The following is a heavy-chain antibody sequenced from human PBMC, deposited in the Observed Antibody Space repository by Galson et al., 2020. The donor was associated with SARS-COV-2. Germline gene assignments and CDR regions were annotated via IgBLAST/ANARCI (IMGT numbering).Heavy chain of an antibody. CDR1: GGTFSSYA. J-gene: IGHJ4*02. Sequence: SVKVSCKASGGTFSSYAISWVRQAPGQGLEWMGGIIPIFGTANYAQKFQGRVTITADESTSTAYMELSSLRSEDTAVYYCARESSADRIWFGEQGYWGQGTLVTVSS. CDR2: IIPIFGTA. D-gene: IGHD3-10*01. CDR3: ARESSADRIWFGEQGY. V-gene: IGHV1-69*13.